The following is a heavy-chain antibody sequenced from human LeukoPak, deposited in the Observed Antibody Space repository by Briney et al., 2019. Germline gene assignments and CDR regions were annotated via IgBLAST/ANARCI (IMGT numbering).Heavy chain of an antibody. J-gene: IGHJ5*02. D-gene: IGHD3-10*01. V-gene: IGHV3-30*02. CDR3: AKRAGSAWSAGA. Sequence: GGSLRLSCAASGFTFSSYGMHWVRQAPGKGLDWVAYIRNDASNTYYADSVKGRFSISRDNFKNTVYLQMNSLIPEDTAVYYCAKRAGSAWSAGAWGQGTLVTVSS. CDR2: IRNDASNT. CDR1: GFTFSSYG.